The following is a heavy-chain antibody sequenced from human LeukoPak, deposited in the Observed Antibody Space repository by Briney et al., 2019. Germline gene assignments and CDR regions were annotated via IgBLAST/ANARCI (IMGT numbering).Heavy chain of an antibody. CDR2: ISRSATYI. D-gene: IGHD1/OR15-1a*01. J-gene: IGHJ3*02. CDR3: ARDRGVSYQLEQTDVFDI. Sequence: GGSLRLSCVGSGFTFSNYNMIWVRQAPGKWPEWVSSISRSATYIYYADSVKGRFTISRDNAKNSLYLQMNSLRLDDTAVYYCARDRGVSYQLEQTDVFDIWGPGTMVAVSS. V-gene: IGHV3-21*01. CDR1: GFTFSNYN.